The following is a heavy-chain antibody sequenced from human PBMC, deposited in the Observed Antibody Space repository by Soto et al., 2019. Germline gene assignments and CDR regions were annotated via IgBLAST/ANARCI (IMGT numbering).Heavy chain of an antibody. CDR1: GYSFTKYW. Sequence: GESLKISCKGSGYSFTKYWIGWVRQMPEKGLEWMGFIYPGDSETRYSPSFQGQVTISADKSISSAYLQWSSLKASDTAMYFCARRGVGSSPRPFDIWGQGTMVTVSS. D-gene: IGHD2-2*01. V-gene: IGHV5-51*01. J-gene: IGHJ3*02. CDR3: ARRGVGSSPRPFDI. CDR2: IYPGDSET.